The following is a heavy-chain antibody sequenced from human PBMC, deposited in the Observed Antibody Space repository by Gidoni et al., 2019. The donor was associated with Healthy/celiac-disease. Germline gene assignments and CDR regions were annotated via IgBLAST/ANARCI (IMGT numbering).Heavy chain of an antibody. V-gene: IGHV1-69*06. CDR2: IIPIFGTA. CDR1: GGSFSNYA. J-gene: IGHJ1*01. CDR3: ARTPMNTSGWLEYFQH. D-gene: IGHD6-19*01. Sequence: QVQLVQSGAEVKKPGSSLKVSCKASGGSFSNYAISWMRQAPGQGLEWMGGIIPIFGTANYAQKFQGRVTITADKSTSTAYMELSSLTSDEDTAVYFCARTPMNTSGWLEYFQHWGQGTLVTVSS.